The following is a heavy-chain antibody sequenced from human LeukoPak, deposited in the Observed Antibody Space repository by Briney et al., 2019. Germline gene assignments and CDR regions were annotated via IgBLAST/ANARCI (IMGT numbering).Heavy chain of an antibody. Sequence: GGSLRLSCAASGFTFSSYGMHWVRQAQGKGLEGVAVISYDGSNKYYADSVKGRFTISRDNSKNTLYLQMNSLRAEDTAVYYCAKDLFGYCSGGSCYYGHFQHWGQGTLVTVSS. CDR1: GFTFSSYG. CDR3: AKDLFGYCSGGSCYYGHFQH. J-gene: IGHJ1*01. D-gene: IGHD2-15*01. V-gene: IGHV3-30*18. CDR2: ISYDGSNK.